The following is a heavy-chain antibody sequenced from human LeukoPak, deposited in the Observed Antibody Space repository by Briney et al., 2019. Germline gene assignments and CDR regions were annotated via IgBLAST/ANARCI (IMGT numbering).Heavy chain of an antibody. J-gene: IGHJ4*02. D-gene: IGHD2-15*01. CDR3: ARDAVGYCSGGSCYSD. Sequence: SETLSLTCTVSGGSISSSSYYWSWIRQPPGKGLEWIGYIYYSGSTYYNPSLKSRVTISVDTSKNQFSLKLSSVTAADTAVYYCARDAVGYCSGGSCYSDWGQGTLVTVSS. CDR2: IYYSGST. CDR1: GGSISSSSYY. V-gene: IGHV4-30-4*01.